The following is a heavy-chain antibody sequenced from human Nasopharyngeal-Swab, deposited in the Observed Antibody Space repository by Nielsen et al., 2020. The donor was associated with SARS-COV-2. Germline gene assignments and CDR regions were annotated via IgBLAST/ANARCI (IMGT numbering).Heavy chain of an antibody. D-gene: IGHD5-12*01. V-gene: IGHV1-69*04. CDR2: IILILGKA. CDR3: ARAGRGYSNGEIDGFHYMDV. J-gene: IGHJ6*03. Sequence: SVKVSCKASGGTFTNYGITWVRQAPGQGLEWIGRIILILGKANNARKFQGRVTITADKSTSTVYMELSSLRSEDTAVYYCARAGRGYSNGEIDGFHYMDVWGRGTAVAVSS. CDR1: GGTFTNYG.